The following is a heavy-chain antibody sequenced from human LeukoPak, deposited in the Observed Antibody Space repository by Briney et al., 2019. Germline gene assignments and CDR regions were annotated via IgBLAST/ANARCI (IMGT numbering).Heavy chain of an antibody. V-gene: IGHV5-51*01. CDR2: IYPDDSDT. Sequence: GESLKISYKASGYTFSRDWIGWMRQMPGKGLEWMGIIYPDDSDTRYSPSFEGQVTISADKSVNSAYLQWGSLKASDTAIYYCARRVVSNSGYYFHYWGQGTLVTVSS. CDR3: ARRVVSNSGYYFHY. J-gene: IGHJ4*02. CDR1: GYTFSRDW. D-gene: IGHD1-1*01.